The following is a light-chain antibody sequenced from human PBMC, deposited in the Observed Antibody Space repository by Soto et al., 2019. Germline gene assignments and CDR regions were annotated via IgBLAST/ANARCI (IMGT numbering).Light chain of an antibody. Sequence: IQMTQSPSSGSASVVDRVTITFRASQAIDSWLAWYQQKPGEAPKLLIFTGSLLHSGVPPRFSGSGSGTDFTLTISSLQPEDFATYYCQQTLSFPPTFGQGTKVDIK. CDR3: QQTLSFPPT. CDR2: TGS. CDR1: QAIDSW. J-gene: IGKJ1*01. V-gene: IGKV1-12*01.